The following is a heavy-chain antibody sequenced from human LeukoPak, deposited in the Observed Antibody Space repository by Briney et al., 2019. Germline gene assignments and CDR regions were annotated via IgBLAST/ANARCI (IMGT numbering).Heavy chain of an antibody. CDR1: GFTFSSYS. CDR3: ARDYDSSGYYTPYYYYGMDV. V-gene: IGHV3-21*01. CDR2: ISSSSSYI. D-gene: IGHD3-22*01. J-gene: IGHJ6*02. Sequence: AGGSLRLSCAASGFTFSSYSMNWVRQAPGKGLEWVSSISSSSSYIYYADSVKGRFTISRDNAKNSLYLQMNSLRAEDTAVYYCARDYDSSGYYTPYYYYGMDVWGQGTTVTVSS.